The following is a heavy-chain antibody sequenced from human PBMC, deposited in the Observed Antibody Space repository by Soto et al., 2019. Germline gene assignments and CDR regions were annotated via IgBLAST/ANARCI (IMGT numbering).Heavy chain of an antibody. CDR2: ISSNGDST. D-gene: IGHD2-21*01. J-gene: IGHJ4*02. Sequence: GGSLRLSCAASGFTFSSYGMHWVRQGPGKRLQYVSVISSNGDSTYYADSVKGRFTISRDNSKNILYLQMSSLRTEDTAVYYCVKDTTNWNCNSPLFDYWGQGTLVTVSS. CDR3: VKDTTNWNCNSPLFDY. V-gene: IGHV3-64D*08. CDR1: GFTFSSYG.